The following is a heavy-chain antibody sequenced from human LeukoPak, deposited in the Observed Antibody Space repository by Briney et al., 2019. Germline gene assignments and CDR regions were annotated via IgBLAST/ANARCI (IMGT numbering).Heavy chain of an antibody. CDR3: ASRVKVAGINYFDY. CDR2: IYYSGST. D-gene: IGHD6-19*01. Sequence: PSETLSLTCTVSGGSISSSSYYWGWIRQPPGKGLEWIGSIYYSGSTYYNPSLKSLVTISVDTSKNQYSLKLSSVTAADTAVYYCASRVKVAGINYFDYWGQGTLVTVSS. V-gene: IGHV4-39*01. CDR1: GGSISSSSYY. J-gene: IGHJ4*02.